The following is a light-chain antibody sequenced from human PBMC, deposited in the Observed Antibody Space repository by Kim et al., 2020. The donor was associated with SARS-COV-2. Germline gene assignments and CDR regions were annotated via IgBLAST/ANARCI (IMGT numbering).Light chain of an antibody. J-gene: IGLJ2*01. CDR1: NIGSES. CDR2: YDR. CDR3: QVWDTSTNHVV. V-gene: IGLV3-21*01. Sequence: SYELTQPPSVSVAPGKTARSTCGGENIGSESVHWNQQKPGQAPVVVIYYDRDRPSGIPDRFSGSNSGNTATLTITRVEAGDEADYYCQVWDTSTNHVVFGGGTQLTVL.